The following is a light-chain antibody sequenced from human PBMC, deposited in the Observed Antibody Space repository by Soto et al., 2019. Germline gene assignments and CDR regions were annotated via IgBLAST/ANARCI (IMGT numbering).Light chain of an antibody. CDR2: GSS. CDR1: QSVNSN. CDR3: QQYNNWPPLT. Sequence: EIVMTQSPATLSMSPGERATLFCRASQSVNSNLAWYQQKPGQAPRLLIFGSSTRATGIPARFSGSGSGTDFTLTISSPQSEDFAVYYCQQYNNWPPLTFGGGTKVEIK. J-gene: IGKJ4*01. V-gene: IGKV3-15*01.